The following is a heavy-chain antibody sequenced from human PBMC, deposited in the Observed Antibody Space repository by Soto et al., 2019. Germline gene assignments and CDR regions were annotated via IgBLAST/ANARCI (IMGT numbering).Heavy chain of an antibody. V-gene: IGHV5-51*01. CDR1: QYNFMNFW. Sequence: GESLKISCKGSQYNFMNFWVGWVRQMLGKGLEWMGILFPADSDTRFSPSFQGRVTMSVDKSTYTAYLQWSSLEASDTAIYYCTATLPSAMDVWGQATPVTVSS. CDR3: TATLPSAMDV. D-gene: IGHD1-26*01. J-gene: IGHJ6*01. CDR2: LFPADSDT.